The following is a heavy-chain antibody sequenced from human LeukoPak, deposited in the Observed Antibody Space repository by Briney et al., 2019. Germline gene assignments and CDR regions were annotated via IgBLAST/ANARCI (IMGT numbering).Heavy chain of an antibody. Sequence: SVKVSCKATGDTFINYAISWVRRGRGQGLEWMGRIIPILGTADYAQKFQGRVTISADKSTSTAYMELSSLRSEDTAVYYCARDGWMDVWGQGTTVTVSS. CDR2: IIPILGTA. V-gene: IGHV1-69*04. D-gene: IGHD2-15*01. CDR1: GDTFINYA. CDR3: ARDGWMDV. J-gene: IGHJ6*02.